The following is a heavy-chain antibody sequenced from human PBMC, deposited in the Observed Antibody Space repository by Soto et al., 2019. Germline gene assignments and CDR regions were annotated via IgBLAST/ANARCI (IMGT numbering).Heavy chain of an antibody. CDR3: ARGPSGDKVHY. Sequence: PSETLSLTCTVSGGSISSSSYYWVWIRQPPGKGLEWIGSIHYSGSTYTNPSLRSQVAISLDTSKNHFSLTLSSVTAADTAVYYCARGPSGDKVHYWGQGALVTVSS. J-gene: IGHJ4*02. D-gene: IGHD7-27*01. V-gene: IGHV4-39*02. CDR2: IHYSGST. CDR1: GGSISSSSYY.